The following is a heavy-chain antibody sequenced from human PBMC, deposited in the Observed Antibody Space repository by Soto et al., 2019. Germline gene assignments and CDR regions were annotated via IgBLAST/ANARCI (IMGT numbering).Heavy chain of an antibody. J-gene: IGHJ4*02. CDR2: IIPIFGTA. CDR1: GGTFSSYA. CDR3: ARGGSWYYDSSGYPQLDY. Sequence: QVQLVQSGAEVKKPGSSVKVSCKASGGTFSSYAISWVRQAPGQGLEWMGGIIPIFGTANYAQKFQGRVTITADEXTXTXXMELSSLRSEDTAVYYCARGGSWYYDSSGYPQLDYWGQGTLVTVSS. D-gene: IGHD3-22*01. V-gene: IGHV1-69*12.